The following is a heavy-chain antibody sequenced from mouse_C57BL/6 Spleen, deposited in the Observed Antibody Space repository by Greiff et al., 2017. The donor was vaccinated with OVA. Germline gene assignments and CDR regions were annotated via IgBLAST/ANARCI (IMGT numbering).Heavy chain of an antibody. J-gene: IGHJ3*01. V-gene: IGHV1-54*01. CDR3: ARGGSSGYAY. Sequence: QVHVKQSGAELVRPGTSVKVSCKASGYAFTNYLIEWVKQRPGQGLEWIGVINPGSGGTNYNEKFKGKATLTADKSSSTAYMQLSSLTSEDSAVYFCARGGSSGYAYWGQGTLVTVSA. CDR1: GYAFTNYL. D-gene: IGHD3-2*02. CDR2: INPGSGGT.